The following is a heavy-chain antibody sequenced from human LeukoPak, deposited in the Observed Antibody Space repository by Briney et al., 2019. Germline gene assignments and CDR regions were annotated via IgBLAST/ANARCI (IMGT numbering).Heavy chain of an antibody. Sequence: GASVTVSCKASGGTFSSYAISWVRQAPGQGLEWMGGIIPIFGTANYAQKFQGRVTITADKSTSTAYMELSSLRSEDTAVYYCAREDATMVRGVTHSYYFDYWGQGTLVTVSS. CDR1: GGTFSSYA. V-gene: IGHV1-69*06. CDR3: AREDATMVRGVTHSYYFDY. D-gene: IGHD3-10*01. J-gene: IGHJ4*02. CDR2: IIPIFGTA.